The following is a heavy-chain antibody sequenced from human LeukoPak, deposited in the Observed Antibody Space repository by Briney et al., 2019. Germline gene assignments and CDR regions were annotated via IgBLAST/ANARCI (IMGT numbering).Heavy chain of an antibody. CDR1: GGSISSSSYY. CDR3: ARAGVVGAYYYYYMDV. Sequence: SETLSLTCTVSGGSISSSSYYWGWIRQPPGKGLEWIGSIYYSGSTYYNPSLKSRVTISVDTSKNQFSLKLSSVTAADTAVYYCARAGVVGAYYYYYMDVWGKGTTVTVSS. V-gene: IGHV4-39*07. D-gene: IGHD1-26*01. CDR2: IYYSGST. J-gene: IGHJ6*03.